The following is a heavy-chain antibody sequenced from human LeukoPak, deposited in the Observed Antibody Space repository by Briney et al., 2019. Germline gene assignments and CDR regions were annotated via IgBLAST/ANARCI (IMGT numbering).Heavy chain of an antibody. J-gene: IGHJ4*02. Sequence: GGSLRLSCAASGFTFSSYAMHWVRQAPGKGLEWVAVISYDGSNKYYADSVKGRFTISRDKSKNTLYLQMNSLRAEDTAVYYCARHSSSFWDYWGQGTLVTVSS. CDR2: ISYDGSNK. CDR3: ARHSSSFWDY. D-gene: IGHD6-6*01. V-gene: IGHV3-30-3*01. CDR1: GFTFSSYA.